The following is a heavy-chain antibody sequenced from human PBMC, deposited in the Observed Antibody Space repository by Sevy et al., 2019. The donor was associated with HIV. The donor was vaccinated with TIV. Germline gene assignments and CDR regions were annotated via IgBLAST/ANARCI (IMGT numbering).Heavy chain of an antibody. J-gene: IGHJ4*02. Sequence: GGSLRLSCAASGFTFSGSAMHWVRQASGKGLEWVGRIRSKGNSYATAYAASVKGRFTISRDDSKNTAYLQMNSLKTEDTAVYYCTGLSVDTAMGFDYWGQGTLVTVSS. CDR1: GFTFSGSA. D-gene: IGHD5-18*01. CDR3: TGLSVDTAMGFDY. CDR2: IRSKGNSYAT. V-gene: IGHV3-73*01.